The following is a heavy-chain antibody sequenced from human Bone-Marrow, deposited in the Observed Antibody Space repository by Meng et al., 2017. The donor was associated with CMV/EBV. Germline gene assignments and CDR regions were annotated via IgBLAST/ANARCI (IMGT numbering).Heavy chain of an antibody. V-gene: IGHV3-7*01. CDR3: ARDLYDSSSSYYYYYYYGMDV. CDR1: GFTFNTYW. D-gene: IGHD6-13*01. J-gene: IGHJ6*02. Sequence: GESLKISCVASGFTFNTYWMTWVRQAPGKGLEWVANIKGDGSDESDVDSVRGRFTFSRDNAKNSLYLQMNSLRAEDTAVYYCARDLYDSSSSYYYYYYYGMDVWGQGTTVTVSS. CDR2: IKGDGSDE.